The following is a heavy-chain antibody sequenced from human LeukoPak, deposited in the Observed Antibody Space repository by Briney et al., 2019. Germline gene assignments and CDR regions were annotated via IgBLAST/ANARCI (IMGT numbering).Heavy chain of an antibody. CDR1: GGSISSGGYS. J-gene: IGHJ4*02. Sequence: SGTLSLTCAVSGGSISSGGYSWSWIRQPPGKGLEWIGYIYHSGSTYYNPSLKSRVTISVDRSKNQFSLKLSSVTAADTAVYYCARGSSYCTNGVCYEPFDYWGQGTLVTVSS. CDR2: IYHSGST. D-gene: IGHD2-8*01. CDR3: ARGSSYCTNGVCYEPFDY. V-gene: IGHV4-30-2*01.